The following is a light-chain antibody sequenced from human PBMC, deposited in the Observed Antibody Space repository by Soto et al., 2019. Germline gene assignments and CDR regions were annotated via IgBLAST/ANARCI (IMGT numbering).Light chain of an antibody. Sequence: IVMTQSPLSLPVTPGEPASISCRSSQSLLHSNGINYLDWYLQKPGQSPQLLIYLGSNRASGVPDRFSGSGTGTDFTLQISRVEAEDVGIYYCMQALQTPTFGGGTKVEIK. CDR1: QSLLHSNGINY. V-gene: IGKV2-28*01. CDR3: MQALQTPT. J-gene: IGKJ4*01. CDR2: LGS.